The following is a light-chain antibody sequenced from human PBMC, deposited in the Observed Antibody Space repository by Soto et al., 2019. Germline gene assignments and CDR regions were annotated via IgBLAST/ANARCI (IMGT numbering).Light chain of an antibody. V-gene: IGLV1-47*01. Sequence: QSVLTQPPSASGTPGQRVTISCSGSSSNIGTNYVYWYQQLPKTAPRLLIYRNNQRPSGVPDRFSGSKSGTSASLAISGLQSEDEADYYGAAWDDSLSGHVVFGGGTKLTVL. CDR2: RNN. CDR1: SSNIGTNY. J-gene: IGLJ2*01. CDR3: AAWDDSLSGHVV.